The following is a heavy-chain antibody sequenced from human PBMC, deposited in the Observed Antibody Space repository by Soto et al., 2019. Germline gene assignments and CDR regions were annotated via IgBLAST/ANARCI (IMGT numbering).Heavy chain of an antibody. D-gene: IGHD6-25*01. J-gene: IGHJ4*02. V-gene: IGHV3-23*01. CDR3: AKDLEGQPASDDDY. CDR2: ISGSGGST. CDR1: GFTFSSYA. Sequence: PGGSLRLSCAASGFTFSSYAMSWVRQAPGKGLEWVSAISGSGGSTYYADSVKGRFTISRDNSKNTLYLQMNSLRAEDTAVYYCAKDLEGQPASDDDYWGQGTLVTVSS.